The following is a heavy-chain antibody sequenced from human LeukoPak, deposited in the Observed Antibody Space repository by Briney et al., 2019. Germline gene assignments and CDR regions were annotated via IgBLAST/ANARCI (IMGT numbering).Heavy chain of an antibody. CDR3: ARDPRWLTPDCTSTSCYENYFDP. Sequence: KTSETLSLTCGVSGYSISSGYQWAWIRQSPGKGLEWIGSIYHSGNAHYNPSLKSRVTISVETSKNQFSLNMYSVTAADTAVYYCARDPRWLTPDCTSTSCYENYFDPWGQGTLVTVSS. CDR2: IYHSGNA. CDR1: GYSISSGYQ. D-gene: IGHD2-2*01. V-gene: IGHV4-38-2*02. J-gene: IGHJ5*02.